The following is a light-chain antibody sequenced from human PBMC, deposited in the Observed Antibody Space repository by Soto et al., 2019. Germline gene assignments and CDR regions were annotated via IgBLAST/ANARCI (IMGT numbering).Light chain of an antibody. J-gene: IGKJ4*01. CDR3: QQFNV. Sequence: AMQLSPSPSSLSASVGDKVSITCRASQGIGSALAWYQQKPGKAPKLLIYDASSLESGVPSRFSGSGSGTDFTLTISSLQPEDFATYYCQQFNVFGGGTKVDIK. V-gene: IGKV1-13*02. CDR1: QGIGSA. CDR2: DAS.